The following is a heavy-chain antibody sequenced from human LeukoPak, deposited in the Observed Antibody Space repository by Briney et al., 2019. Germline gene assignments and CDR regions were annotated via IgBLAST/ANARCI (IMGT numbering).Heavy chain of an antibody. Sequence: GGSLRLSCAPSGFSFYSYALSWVRRAPGKRQEWVSAISSSGGTRFYADSVKGRFTISRDNSRNTLFLQMSSLRAEDTAIYYCAISREPQWELLVAWGQGTLVTVSS. V-gene: IGHV3-23*01. J-gene: IGHJ5*02. D-gene: IGHD1-26*01. CDR1: GFSFYSYA. CDR2: ISSSGGTR. CDR3: AISREPQWELLVA.